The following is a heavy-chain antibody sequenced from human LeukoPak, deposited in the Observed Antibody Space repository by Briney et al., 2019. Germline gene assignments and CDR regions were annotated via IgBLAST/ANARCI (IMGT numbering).Heavy chain of an antibody. CDR3: ARVTGSSQFDY. Sequence: SETLSLTCTVSGGSISSGGYYWSWIRQHPGKGLEWLGYIYNSESTYYNPSLKSRVTISVDTSKNLFFLKLSSVTAADTAVYYCARVTGSSQFDYWGQGTLVTVSS. D-gene: IGHD1-20*01. CDR2: IYNSEST. V-gene: IGHV4-31*03. J-gene: IGHJ4*02. CDR1: GGSISSGGYY.